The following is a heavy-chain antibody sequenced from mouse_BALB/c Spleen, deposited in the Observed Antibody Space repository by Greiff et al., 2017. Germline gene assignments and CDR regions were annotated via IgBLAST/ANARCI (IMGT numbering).Heavy chain of an antibody. CDR2: INPSSGYT. CDR1: GYTFTSYT. CDR3: ARRGLRRVENAMDY. V-gene: IGHV1-4*01. D-gene: IGHD2-4*01. Sequence: QVQLQQSGAELARPGASVKMSCKASGYTFTSYTMHWVKQRPGQGLEWIGYINPSSGYTNYNQKFKDKATLTADKSSSTAYMQLSSLTSEDSAVYYCARRGLRRVENAMDYWGQGTSVTVSS. J-gene: IGHJ4*01.